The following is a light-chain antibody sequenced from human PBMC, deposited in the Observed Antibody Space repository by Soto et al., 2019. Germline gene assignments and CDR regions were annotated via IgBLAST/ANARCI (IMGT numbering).Light chain of an antibody. CDR3: QSYDTSLSGSWV. J-gene: IGLJ3*02. CDR1: SSNIGAGYD. Sequence: QSVLTQPPSVSGAPGQRVTISCTGSSSNIGAGYDVHWYQQLPGTAPKLLIYTNSNRPSGVPDRFSGSKFGTSASLAITGLQAEDEADYYCQSYDTSLSGSWVFGGGTKLTVL. CDR2: TNS. V-gene: IGLV1-40*01.